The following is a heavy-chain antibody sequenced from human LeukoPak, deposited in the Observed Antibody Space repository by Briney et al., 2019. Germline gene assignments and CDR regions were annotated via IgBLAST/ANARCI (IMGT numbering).Heavy chain of an antibody. V-gene: IGHV4-38-2*02. CDR1: GYSISSGYY. D-gene: IGHD3-3*02. CDR3: ARGSYIYNWFDP. CDR2: IYHSGST. J-gene: IGHJ5*02. Sequence: SETLSLTCTVSGYSISSGYYWGWIRQPPGKGLEWIGSIYHSGSTYYNPSLKSRVTISVDTSKNQFSLKVSSVTAADTAVYYCARGSYIYNWFDPWGQGTLVTVSS.